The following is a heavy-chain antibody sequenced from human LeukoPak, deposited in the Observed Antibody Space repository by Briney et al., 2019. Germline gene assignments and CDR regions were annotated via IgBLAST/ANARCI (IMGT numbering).Heavy chain of an antibody. D-gene: IGHD3-3*01. V-gene: IGHV1-18*01. J-gene: IGHJ4*02. CDR3: ARGPSITIFGVVNDY. Sequence: ASVKVSRKASGYTFTSYGISWVRQAPGQGLEWMGWISAYNGNTNYAQNLQGRVTMTTDTSTSTAYMELRSLRSDDTAVYYCARGPSITIFGVVNDYWGQGTLVTVSS. CDR1: GYTFTSYG. CDR2: ISAYNGNT.